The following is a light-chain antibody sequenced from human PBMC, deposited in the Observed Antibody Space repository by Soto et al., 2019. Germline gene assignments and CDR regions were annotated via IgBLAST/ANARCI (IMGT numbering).Light chain of an antibody. CDR3: QLFGRSVT. J-gene: IGKJ3*01. CDR1: QLVVTDY. Sequence: DIVLTQSPGTLSLSPGERATLSCRASQLVVTDYLHWYQQKPGQAPRLLIYGALKRATGIPDRFSGSGSGTDFTLTISRLEPEDCAVYYCQLFGRSVTFGPGTKADIK. CDR2: GAL. V-gene: IGKV3-20*01.